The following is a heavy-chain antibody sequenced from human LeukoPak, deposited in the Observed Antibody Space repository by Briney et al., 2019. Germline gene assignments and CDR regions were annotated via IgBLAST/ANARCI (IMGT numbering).Heavy chain of an antibody. Sequence: ASVKVSCKASGYTFTSYYMHWVRQSPGQRLEWRGIINPSSGSTSNAQKFQGRVTMTRDTSTSTVYMELSSLRSEDTAVYYCARGGPAASTLFYYYYGMDVWGQGTTITVSS. CDR1: GYTFTSYY. D-gene: IGHD2-2*01. CDR2: INPSSGST. J-gene: IGHJ6*02. CDR3: ARGGPAASTLFYYYYGMDV. V-gene: IGHV1-46*01.